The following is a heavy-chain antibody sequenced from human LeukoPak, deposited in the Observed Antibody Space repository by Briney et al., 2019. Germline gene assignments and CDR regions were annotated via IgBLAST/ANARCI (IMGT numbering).Heavy chain of an antibody. V-gene: IGHV1-18*01. CDR2: ISAYNGNT. D-gene: IGHD4-17*01. Sequence: ASVKVSCKASGYTFTSYGISWVRQAPGQGLEWMGRISAYNGNTNYAQKLQGRVTMTTDTSTSTAYMELRSLRSDDTAVYYCARLWGDYGDYLRRDTFDIWGQGTMVTVSS. CDR3: ARLWGDYGDYLRRDTFDI. J-gene: IGHJ3*02. CDR1: GYTFTSYG.